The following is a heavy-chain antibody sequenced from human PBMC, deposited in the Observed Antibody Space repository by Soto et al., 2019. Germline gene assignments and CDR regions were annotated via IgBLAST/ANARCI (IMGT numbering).Heavy chain of an antibody. Sequence: GGSLRLSCAAAGFTFSSYAMHWVRPAPGKGLEYVSAISSNGGSTYYANSVKGRFTISRDNSKNTLYLQMGSLRAEDMAVYYCARARGTMVRGVHDAFDIWGQGTMVTVSS. D-gene: IGHD3-10*01. CDR2: ISSNGGST. J-gene: IGHJ3*02. CDR3: ARARGTMVRGVHDAFDI. CDR1: GFTFSSYA. V-gene: IGHV3-64*01.